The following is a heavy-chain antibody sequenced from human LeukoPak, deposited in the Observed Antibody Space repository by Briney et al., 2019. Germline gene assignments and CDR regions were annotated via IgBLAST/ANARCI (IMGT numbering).Heavy chain of an antibody. CDR1: GYTLTELS. J-gene: IGHJ4*02. D-gene: IGHD6-19*01. CDR2: INPNSGGT. CDR3: ARGYSSGWLNGYFDY. V-gene: IGHV1-2*02. Sequence: ASVKVSCKVSGYTLTELSMHWVRQAPGKGLEWMAWINPNSGGTDYAHKFQGRVTMTRDTSTSTVYMELSSLRSEDTAVYYCARGYSSGWLNGYFDYWGQGTLVTVSS.